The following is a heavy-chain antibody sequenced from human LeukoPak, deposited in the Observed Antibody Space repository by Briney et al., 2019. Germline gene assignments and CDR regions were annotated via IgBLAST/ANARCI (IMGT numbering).Heavy chain of an antibody. CDR1: GFTFSDYY. V-gene: IGHV3-11*06. Sequence: GGSLRLSCEASGFTFSDYYMSWVRQAPGKGLEWVSYISGSSSYTKYADSVKGRFTISRDNAKNSLYLQVNSLRAEDTAVYYCARGTRTTAYFDYWGQGTLVTVSS. CDR2: ISGSSSYT. CDR3: ARGTRTTAYFDY. D-gene: IGHD1-1*01. J-gene: IGHJ4*02.